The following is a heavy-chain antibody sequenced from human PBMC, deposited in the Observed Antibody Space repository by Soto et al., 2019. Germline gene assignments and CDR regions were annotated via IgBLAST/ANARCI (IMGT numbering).Heavy chain of an antibody. Sequence: GASVKVSCKASGYTFTGYYMHWVRQAPGQGLEWMGWINPNSGGTNYAQKFQGWVTMTRDTSISTAYMELSRLRSDDTAVYYCAREGILTGYLRSYGMDVWGQGTKVTVSS. J-gene: IGHJ6*02. CDR3: AREGILTGYLRSYGMDV. CDR1: GYTFTGYY. V-gene: IGHV1-2*04. D-gene: IGHD3-9*01. CDR2: INPNSGGT.